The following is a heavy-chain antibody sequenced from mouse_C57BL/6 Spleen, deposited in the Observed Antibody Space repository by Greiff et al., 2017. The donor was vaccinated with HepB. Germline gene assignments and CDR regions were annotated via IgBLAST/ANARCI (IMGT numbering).Heavy chain of an antibody. CDR1: GYAFTNYL. D-gene: IGHD2-4*01. J-gene: IGHJ2*01. CDR3: ARHYDYDGGCDY. V-gene: IGHV1-54*01. Sequence: QVQLKESGAELVRPGTSVKVSCKASGYAFTNYLIEWVKQRPGQGLEWIGVINPGSGGTNYNEKFKGKATLTADKSSSTAYMQLSSLTSEDSAVYFCARHYDYDGGCDYWGQGTTLTVSS. CDR2: INPGSGGT.